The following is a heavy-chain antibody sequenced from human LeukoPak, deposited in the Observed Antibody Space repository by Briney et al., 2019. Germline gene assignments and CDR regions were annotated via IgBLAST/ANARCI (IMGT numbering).Heavy chain of an antibody. Sequence: YXXXXVRXXXGXGLXXXSGISPSGGGTXYAXSVKGRFTISRXXXKXXLYLQMNSLRAEDTAVYYXXXXXXXXXXXXXXDYWGXXXXVTVSS. CDR2: ISPSGGGT. CDR3: XXXXXXXXXXXXXDY. CDR1: YX. V-gene: IGHV3-23*01. J-gene: IGHJ4*02.